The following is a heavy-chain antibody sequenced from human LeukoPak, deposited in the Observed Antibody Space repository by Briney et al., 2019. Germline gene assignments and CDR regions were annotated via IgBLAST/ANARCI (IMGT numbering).Heavy chain of an antibody. J-gene: IGHJ4*02. V-gene: IGHV3-30*18. CDR3: AKDPRRGSSSLYYFDY. CDR2: ISYDGTNK. D-gene: IGHD6-13*01. Sequence: HPGRSLRLSCAAPVFTFSSYGIHWVRQAPGKGLEWVALISYDGTNKYYADSVKGRFTISRDNSQNTLYLQMNSLRAEDTAVYYCAKDPRRGSSSLYYFDYWGQGTLVTVSS. CDR1: VFTFSSYG.